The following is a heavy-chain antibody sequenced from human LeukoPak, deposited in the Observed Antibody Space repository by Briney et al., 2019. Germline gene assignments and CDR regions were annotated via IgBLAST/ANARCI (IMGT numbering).Heavy chain of an antibody. Sequence: GGSLRLSCAASGFTFSSYEMNWVRQAPGKELEWVSYISSSGRTIYYADSVKGRFTISRDNAKNTLYLQMNSLRAEDTAVYYCARASGWYSPQSKYFQHWGQGTLVTVSS. CDR3: ARASGWYSPQSKYFQH. J-gene: IGHJ1*01. CDR2: ISSSGRTI. V-gene: IGHV3-48*03. CDR1: GFTFSSYE. D-gene: IGHD6-19*01.